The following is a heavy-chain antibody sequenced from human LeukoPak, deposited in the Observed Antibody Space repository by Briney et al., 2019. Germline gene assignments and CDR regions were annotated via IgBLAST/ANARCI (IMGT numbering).Heavy chain of an antibody. J-gene: IGHJ4*02. V-gene: IGHV1-18*01. D-gene: IGHD6-6*01. CDR1: GYTFTGYG. CDR2: ISAYNGNT. CDR3: ARSRSQLVLVPGH. Sequence: ASVKVSCKASGYTFTGYGISWVRQAPGQGLEWMGWISAYNGNTNYAQKLQGRVTMTTETSTSTAYMELRSRRSDDPAVYYCARSRSQLVLVPGHWGQGTLVTVSS.